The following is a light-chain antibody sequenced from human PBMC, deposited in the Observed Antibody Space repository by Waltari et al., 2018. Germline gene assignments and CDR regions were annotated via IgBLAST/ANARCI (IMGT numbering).Light chain of an antibody. J-gene: IGKJ5*01. CDR3: QQYNHWPPIT. CDR1: QCVSSN. CDR2: DAS. Sequence: EILMTQSPATLSVSPGERATLSCRASQCVSSNLAWYQQKPGQALRLLIYDASTRAPSTPARFRGSGSGTEFALTISSLQSEDSAVYYCQQYNHWPPITFGQGTRLEIK. V-gene: IGKV3-15*01.